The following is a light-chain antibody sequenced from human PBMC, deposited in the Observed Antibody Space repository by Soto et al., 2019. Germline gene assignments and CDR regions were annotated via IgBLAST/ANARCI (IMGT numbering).Light chain of an antibody. Sequence: DIQMTQSPSILSASVGDRVTITCRASQNIGIWLAWYQQKPGRAPKLLIFDVSSLQSGVPSRFSGSVSVTEFILTISSLQPDDSATYTCQLWAVYSWTFGQGTKVEIK. V-gene: IGKV1-5*01. CDR3: QLWAVYSWT. CDR2: DVS. CDR1: QNIGIW. J-gene: IGKJ1*01.